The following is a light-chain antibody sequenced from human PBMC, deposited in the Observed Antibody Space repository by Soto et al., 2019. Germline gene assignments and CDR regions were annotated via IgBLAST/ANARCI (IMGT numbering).Light chain of an antibody. V-gene: IGLV2-23*02. CDR1: SSDVGSYNL. J-gene: IGLJ3*02. CDR2: EVT. Sequence: QSVLTQPASVSGSPGQSITISCTGTSSDVGSYNLVSWYQQHPGKAPKVMIYEVTKRPSGVSNRFSGSKSGNTASLTISGLQAEDEADYYCCSYAGRSTWVFGGGTKRTVL. CDR3: CSYAGRSTWV.